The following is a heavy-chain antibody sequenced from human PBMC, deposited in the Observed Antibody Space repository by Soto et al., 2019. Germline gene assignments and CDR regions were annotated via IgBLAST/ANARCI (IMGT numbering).Heavy chain of an antibody. J-gene: IGHJ5*02. CDR3: QKVDRATGGPGSEP. CDR2: ISYSGSM. CDR1: GYSISSTNW. Sequence: SETLSLTCAVSGYSISSTNWWGCIRQPPGKGLEWIGYISYSGSMYYNPSLKSRVTMSVDASKNQFSLDLSSVTVVDSAGYYWQKVDRATGGPGSEPLGRGPLVTVS. D-gene: IGHD2-8*02. V-gene: IGHV4-28*05.